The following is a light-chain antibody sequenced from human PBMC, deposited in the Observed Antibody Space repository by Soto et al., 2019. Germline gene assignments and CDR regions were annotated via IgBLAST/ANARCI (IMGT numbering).Light chain of an antibody. Sequence: EIVMTQSPATLSVSPGERATLSCRASQSVSSNLARYQQKPGQAPRLLIYGASTRATGIPARFSGSGSGTELTLTISSLQSEDFAVYYCQQYNNWPPIFTFGPGTKVDIK. J-gene: IGKJ3*01. CDR2: GAS. V-gene: IGKV3-15*01. CDR3: QQYNNWPPIFT. CDR1: QSVSSN.